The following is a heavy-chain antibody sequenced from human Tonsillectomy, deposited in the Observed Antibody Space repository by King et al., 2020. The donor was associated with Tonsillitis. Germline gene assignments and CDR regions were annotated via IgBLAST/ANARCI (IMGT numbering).Heavy chain of an antibody. CDR1: GFSLSTSGVG. CDR3: AHSTRPVLRFLEWLRFDY. D-gene: IGHD3-3*01. J-gene: IGHJ4*02. Sequence: TLKESGPTLVKPPQTLTLTCTFSGFSLSTSGVGVGWIRQPPGKALEWLALIYWTDDKRYSPSLKSRLTISKDTSKNQVVLTMTNMDPVDTATYYCAHSTRPVLRFLEWLRFDYWGQGTLVTVSS. CDR2: IYWTDDK. V-gene: IGHV2-5*01.